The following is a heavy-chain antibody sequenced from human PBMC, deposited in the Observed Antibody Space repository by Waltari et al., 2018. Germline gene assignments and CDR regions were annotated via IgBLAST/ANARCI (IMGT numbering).Heavy chain of an antibody. CDR2: ISSSTTVN. CDR1: GFVFSDYS. V-gene: IGHV3-48*01. Sequence: EVQLVESGGGMKQPGESLRLSCAASGFVFSDYSMNWVRQAPGRGREWIAYISSSTTVNYYADAVKGRFTVSRDNAKNLLFLQTDSLRAEDTAVYYCAKEGGFTSWYALQYWGQGSLVTVSS. CDR3: AKEGGFTSWYALQY. D-gene: IGHD6-13*01. J-gene: IGHJ1*01.